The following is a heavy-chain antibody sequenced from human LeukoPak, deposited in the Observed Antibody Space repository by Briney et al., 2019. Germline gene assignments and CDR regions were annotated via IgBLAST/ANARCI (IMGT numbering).Heavy chain of an antibody. CDR1: GGSISSGAHC. V-gene: IGHV4-31*03. CDR2: MLYSGTT. CDR3: ARGAGYGYGIDY. D-gene: IGHD5-18*01. J-gene: IGHJ4*02. Sequence: SETLSLTCTVSGGSISSGAHCWSWIRQYPGRGLESIAYMLYSGTTYYNPSLKSRITISIDTSKNQFSLELSSVTDADTAVYYCARGAGYGYGIDYWGQGTLVTVSS.